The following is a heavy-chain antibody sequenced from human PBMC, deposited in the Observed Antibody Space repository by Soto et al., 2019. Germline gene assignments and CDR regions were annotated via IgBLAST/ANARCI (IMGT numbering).Heavy chain of an antibody. V-gene: IGHV4-31*03. Sequence: SETLSLTCTVSGDAIYIGGYYWTWIRQHPGKGLEWIGYIYHTGKTYYNPSLESRVTMSVGTSKNQFSLKLASVTAADTAVYYCARHGSITANWIDPWGQGTLVTVYS. CDR2: IYHTGKT. J-gene: IGHJ5*02. CDR3: ARHGSITANWIDP. CDR1: GDAIYIGGYY. D-gene: IGHD3-10*01.